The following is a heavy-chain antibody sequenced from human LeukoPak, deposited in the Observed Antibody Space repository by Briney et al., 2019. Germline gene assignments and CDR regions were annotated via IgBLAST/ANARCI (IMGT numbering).Heavy chain of an antibody. CDR3: ARDRLAFTVTTIDY. Sequence: SVKVSCKASGYTFTGYYMHWVRQAPGQGLEWMGRIIPILGIANYAQKFQGRVTITADKSTSTAYMELSSLRSEDTAVYYCARDRLAFTVTTIDYWGQGTLVTVSS. D-gene: IGHD4-17*01. CDR2: IIPILGIA. CDR1: GYTFTGYY. J-gene: IGHJ4*02. V-gene: IGHV1-69*04.